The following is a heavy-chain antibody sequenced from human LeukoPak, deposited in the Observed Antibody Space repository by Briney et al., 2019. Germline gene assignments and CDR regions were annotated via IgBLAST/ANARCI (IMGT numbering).Heavy chain of an antibody. CDR2: ISYDGRDK. Sequence: GGSLRLSCAASGLTFSSYAMHWVRQAPGKGLEWVAVISYDGRDKHYVDSVKGRFTISRDNSKNTLYLQMNSLRAEDTAVYYCARDYGGNSADYYFDYWSQGTLVTVSS. CDR3: ARDYGGNSADYYFDY. CDR1: GLTFSSYA. V-gene: IGHV3-30*04. D-gene: IGHD4-23*01. J-gene: IGHJ4*02.